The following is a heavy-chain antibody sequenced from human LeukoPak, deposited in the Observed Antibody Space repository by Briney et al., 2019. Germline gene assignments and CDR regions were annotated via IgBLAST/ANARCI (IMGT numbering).Heavy chain of an antibody. CDR3: ARWVWFGELGFDP. D-gene: IGHD3-10*01. Sequence: SETLSLTCTVSGGSISSYYWSWLRQPPGKGLEWIGYIYYSGSTNYNPSLKSRVTISVDTSKNQFSLKLSSVTAADTAVYYCARWVWFGELGFDPWGQGTLVTVSS. CDR2: IYYSGST. V-gene: IGHV4-59*08. J-gene: IGHJ5*02. CDR1: GGSISSYY.